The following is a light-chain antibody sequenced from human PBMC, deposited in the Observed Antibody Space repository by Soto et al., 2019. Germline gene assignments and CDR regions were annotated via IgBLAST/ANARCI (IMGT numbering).Light chain of an antibody. CDR3: AAWDDSLSGRYV. CDR1: SSNIGSNY. V-gene: IGLV1-47*01. CDR2: RNN. J-gene: IGLJ1*01. Sequence: QSVLTQTPSASGTPGQRVTISCSGSSSNIGSNYVYWYQQLPGTAPKLLIHRNNQRPSGVPDRFSGSKSGTSASLAISGLRSEDEADYYCAAWDDSLSGRYVFGTATKVTVL.